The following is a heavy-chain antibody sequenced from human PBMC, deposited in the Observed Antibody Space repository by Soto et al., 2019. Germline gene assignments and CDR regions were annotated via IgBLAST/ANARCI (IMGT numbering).Heavy chain of an antibody. D-gene: IGHD1-26*01. V-gene: IGHV4-59*01. J-gene: IGHJ3*02. Sequence: QVQLQESGPGLVKPSETLSLTCTVSADSISSYYWSWIRQPPGKGLEWIGYIYRSGSANYNPSLQSRVTISVDTSKNQIPLKLSSVTAADTAVYYCARDAPYLLDAFEMWGQGTVVTVSS. CDR1: ADSISSYY. CDR2: IYRSGSA. CDR3: ARDAPYLLDAFEM.